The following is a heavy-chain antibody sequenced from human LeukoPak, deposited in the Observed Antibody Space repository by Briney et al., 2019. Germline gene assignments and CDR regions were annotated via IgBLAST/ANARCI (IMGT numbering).Heavy chain of an antibody. V-gene: IGHV1-8*02. J-gene: IGHJ4*02. CDR2: MNPNSGNT. Sequence: ASVKVSCKASGYTFTSYGISWVRQAPGQGLEWMGWMNPNSGNTGYAQKFQGRVTMTRNTSISTAYMELSSLRSEDTAVYYCGTMGAAAGIDYWGQGTLVTVSS. CDR3: GTMGAAAGIDY. CDR1: GYTFTSYG. D-gene: IGHD6-13*01.